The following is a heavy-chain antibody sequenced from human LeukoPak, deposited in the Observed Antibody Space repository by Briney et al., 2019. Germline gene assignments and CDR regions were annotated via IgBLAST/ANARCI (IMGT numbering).Heavy chain of an antibody. CDR3: ARDMHNWNDVSAGIDY. J-gene: IGHJ4*02. D-gene: IGHD1-1*01. V-gene: IGHV1-3*01. Sequence: KFQGRVTITRDTSASTAYMELSSLRSEDTAVYYCARDMHNWNDVSAGIDYWGQGTLVTVSS.